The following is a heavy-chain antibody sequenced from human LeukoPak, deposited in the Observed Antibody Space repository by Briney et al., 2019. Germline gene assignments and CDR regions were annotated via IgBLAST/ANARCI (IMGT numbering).Heavy chain of an antibody. CDR3: ARGRPHGNDY. J-gene: IGHJ4*02. V-gene: IGHV3-74*01. CDR2: IASDGSST. D-gene: IGHD4-23*01. CDR1: GFTFSNAW. Sequence: GGSLRLSCAASGFTFSNAWMNWVRQAPGKGLVWVSRIASDGSSTTYADSVKGRFSISRDNAKNTLYLQMNSLRVEDTAVYYCARGRPHGNDYWGQGTLVTVSS.